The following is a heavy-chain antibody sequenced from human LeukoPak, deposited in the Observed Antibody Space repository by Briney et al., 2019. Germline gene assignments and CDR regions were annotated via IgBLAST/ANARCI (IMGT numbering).Heavy chain of an antibody. Sequence: GGSLRLSCAASVFTFSEAWMSWGRQAPGKGLEWVGLIKTAGGTPDYAAPVKGRFTISRDDSTNTLYLQMNSLKIEDTAVYYCTSYASGNSYAYWGQGTLVTVSS. CDR2: IKTAGGTP. CDR3: TSYASGNSYAY. CDR1: VFTFSEAW. D-gene: IGHD3-10*01. J-gene: IGHJ4*02. V-gene: IGHV3-15*01.